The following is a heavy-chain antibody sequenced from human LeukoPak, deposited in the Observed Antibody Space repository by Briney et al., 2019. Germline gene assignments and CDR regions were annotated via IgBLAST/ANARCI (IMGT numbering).Heavy chain of an antibody. CDR2: INHSGST. CDR1: GGSFSGYY. D-gene: IGHD3-10*01. CDR3: AISSMVRGVIGFDY. Sequence: SETLSLTCAVYGGSFSGYYWSWIRQPPGKGLEWIGEINHSGSTNYNPSLKSRVTISVDTSKNQFSLKLSSETAADTAVYYCAISSMVRGVIGFDYWGQGTLVTVSS. J-gene: IGHJ4*02. V-gene: IGHV4-34*01.